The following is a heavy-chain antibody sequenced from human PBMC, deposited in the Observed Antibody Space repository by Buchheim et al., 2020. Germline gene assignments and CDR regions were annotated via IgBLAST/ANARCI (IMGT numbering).Heavy chain of an antibody. Sequence: QVQPVESGGGLVKPGGSLRLSCAASGFTFSDYYMSWIRQAPGKGLEWVSYIGSSGSPIYYADSVKGRFTISRDNAINSLYLQMNSLRAEDTAVYYCARERYGSSTSCFSGGGFDYWGQGTL. CDR3: ARERYGSSTSCFSGGGFDY. V-gene: IGHV3-11*01. CDR2: IGSSGSPI. J-gene: IGHJ4*02. CDR1: GFTFSDYY. D-gene: IGHD2-2*01.